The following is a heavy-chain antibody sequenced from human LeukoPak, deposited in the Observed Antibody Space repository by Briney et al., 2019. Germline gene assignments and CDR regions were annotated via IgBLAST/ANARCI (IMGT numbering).Heavy chain of an antibody. CDR1: GFTFSSYG. D-gene: IGHD3-3*01. CDR2: IRYDGSNK. V-gene: IGHV3-30*02. CDR3: ARAGATIFGVGYYFDY. J-gene: IGHJ4*02. Sequence: GGSLRLSCAASGFTFSSYGMHWVRQAPGKGLEWVAFIRYDGSNKYYADSVKGRFTISRDNSKNTLYLQMNSLRAEDTAVYYCARAGATIFGVGYYFDYWGQGTLVTVSS.